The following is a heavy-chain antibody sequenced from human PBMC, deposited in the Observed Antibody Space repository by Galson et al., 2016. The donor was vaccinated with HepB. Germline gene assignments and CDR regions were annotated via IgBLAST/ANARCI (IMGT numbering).Heavy chain of an antibody. CDR3: AKDQYCTYSSCYEGLDY. CDR2: ISGSGGST. J-gene: IGHJ4*02. D-gene: IGHD2-2*01. V-gene: IGHV3-23*01. Sequence: SLRLSCAASGFTFSSYAMSWVRQAPGKGLEWVSIISGSGGSTYSADSVKGRFTISRDNSKNTLYLQMNSLRAEDTAVYYCAKDQYCTYSSCYEGLDYWGQGPLVTVSS. CDR1: GFTFSSYA.